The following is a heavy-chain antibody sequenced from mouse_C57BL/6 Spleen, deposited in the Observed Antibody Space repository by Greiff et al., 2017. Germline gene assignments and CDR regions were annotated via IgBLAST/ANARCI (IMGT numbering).Heavy chain of an antibody. CDR2: INYDGGST. J-gene: IGHJ2*01. D-gene: IGHD1-1*01. V-gene: IGHV5-16*01. CDR3: ARKDYGSSYDY. CDR1: GFTFSDYY. Sequence: EVKLLEPEGGLVQPGSSMKLSCTASGFTFSDYYMPWVRQVPDKGLEWVAIINYDGGSTYYLDSLKSRFIMSRDNTKNILYLQMSSLKSEDKDTYIYARKDYGSSYDYWGQGTTLTVSS.